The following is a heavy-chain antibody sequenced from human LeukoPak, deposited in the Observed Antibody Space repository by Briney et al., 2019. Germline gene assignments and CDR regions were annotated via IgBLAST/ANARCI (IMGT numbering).Heavy chain of an antibody. CDR2: ISYDGSNK. CDR3: ARDTPYDYGRYYYGMDV. V-gene: IGHV3-30-3*01. CDR1: GYTLTDYY. Sequence: SCKASGYTLTDYYMHWVRQAPGKGLEWVAVISYDGSNKYYADSVKGRFTISRDNSKNTLYLQMNSLRAEDTAVYYCARDTPYDYGRYYYGMDVWGQGTTVTVSS. J-gene: IGHJ6*02. D-gene: IGHD4-17*01.